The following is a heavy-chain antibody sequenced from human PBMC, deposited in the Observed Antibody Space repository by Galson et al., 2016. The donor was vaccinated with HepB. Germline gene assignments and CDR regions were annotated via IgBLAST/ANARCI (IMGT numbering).Heavy chain of an antibody. V-gene: IGHV1-24*01. Sequence: SVKVSCKVSGNSLSEVSMHWVRQAPGKGLEWMGGFDPEDGETIYAQNFQGRVTMTEDTSTDTAYLELSSLTSEDTAVYYCAVELRWAPLRSADDWGQGTLVTVS. D-gene: IGHD4-23*01. CDR3: AVELRWAPLRSADD. CDR1: GNSLSEVS. J-gene: IGHJ4*02. CDR2: FDPEDGET.